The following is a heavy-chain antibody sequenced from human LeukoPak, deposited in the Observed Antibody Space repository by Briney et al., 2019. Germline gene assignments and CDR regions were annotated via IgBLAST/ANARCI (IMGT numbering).Heavy chain of an antibody. D-gene: IGHD6-13*01. CDR3: ARRIAAAGKPAYYFDY. CDR2: ISYDGSNK. CDR1: GFTFSSYA. V-gene: IGHV3-30*01. J-gene: IGHJ4*02. Sequence: GRSLRLSCAASGFTFSSYAMHWVRQAPGKGLEWVAVISYDGSNKYYADSVKGRFTISRDNSKNTLYLQMNSLGAEDTAVYYCARRIAAAGKPAYYFDYWGQGTLVTVSS.